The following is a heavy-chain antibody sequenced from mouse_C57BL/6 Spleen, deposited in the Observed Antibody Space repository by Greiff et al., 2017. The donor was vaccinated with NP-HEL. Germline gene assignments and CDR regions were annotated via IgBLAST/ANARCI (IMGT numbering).Heavy chain of an antibody. V-gene: IGHV5-6*01. CDR2: ISPGGSYT. D-gene: IGHD2-3*01. CDR3: ARAMRPFDY. CDR1: GFTFSSYG. J-gene: IGHJ2*01. Sequence: EVKLVESGGDLVKPGGSLKLSCAASGFTFSSYGMSWVRQTPDKRLEWVATISPGGSYTYYADSVTGRFTISRDNAKNTLYLQMSSLKSEDTAMYYCARAMRPFDYWGQGTTLTVSS.